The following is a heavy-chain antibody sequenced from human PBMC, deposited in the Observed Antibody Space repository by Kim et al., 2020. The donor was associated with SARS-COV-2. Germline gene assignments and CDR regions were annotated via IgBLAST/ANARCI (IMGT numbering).Heavy chain of an antibody. V-gene: IGHV3-23*01. CDR3: AKLKAIAVAGLGWDY. Sequence: GGSLRLSCAASGFNFNNFAMTWVRQAPGKGLEWVSLISDGGDRTSYADFLEGRFTISRDSSKNTLYLQMVSLRAEDTAVDYCAKLKAIAVAGLGWDYWGQGTLVTVSS. CDR2: ISDGGDRT. J-gene: IGHJ4*02. CDR1: GFNFNNFA. D-gene: IGHD6-19*01.